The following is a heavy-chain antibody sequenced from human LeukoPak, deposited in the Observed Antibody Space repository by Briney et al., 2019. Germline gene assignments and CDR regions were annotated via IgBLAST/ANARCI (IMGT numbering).Heavy chain of an antibody. CDR2: INHSGST. D-gene: IGHD3-10*01. CDR1: GGSLSGYS. Sequence: PSETLSLTCAVNGGSLSGYSWSWIRHPPGKGLEWIGEINHSGSTNYNASLTSRVTISADTSQNQFSLKLRSVTAADTAVYYCARVYVTVVRGSWFDPWGQGTLVTVSS. V-gene: IGHV4-34*01. CDR3: ARVYVTVVRGSWFDP. J-gene: IGHJ5*02.